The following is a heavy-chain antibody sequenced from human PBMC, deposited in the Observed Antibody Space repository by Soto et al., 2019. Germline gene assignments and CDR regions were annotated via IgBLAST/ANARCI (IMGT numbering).Heavy chain of an antibody. CDR2: MSPKTGNT. J-gene: IGHJ6*02. CDR1: GGTFSSYA. Sequence: GASVKVSCKASGGTFSSYAISWVRQATGQGLEWMGWMSPKTGNTGFAQKFQGRVTMTRHTSITTAYMELTSLRSDDTAVYYCTRWLGYSAGSYVWGQGTTVTVSS. D-gene: IGHD5-18*01. V-gene: IGHV1-8*02. CDR3: TRWLGYSAGSYV.